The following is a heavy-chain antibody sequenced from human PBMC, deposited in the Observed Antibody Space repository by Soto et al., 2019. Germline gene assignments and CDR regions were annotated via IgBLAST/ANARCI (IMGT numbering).Heavy chain of an antibody. D-gene: IGHD3-22*01. CDR1: GGSISSGGYY. V-gene: IGHV4-31*03. J-gene: IGHJ5*02. Sequence: SETLSLTCTVSGGSISSGGYYWSWIRQHPGKGLEWIGYIYYSGSTYYNPSLKSRVTISVDTSKNQFSLKLSSVTAADTAVYYCARVQTYYYDSSGRTTWFDPWAQGTLVPVS. CDR2: IYYSGST. CDR3: ARVQTYYYDSSGRTTWFDP.